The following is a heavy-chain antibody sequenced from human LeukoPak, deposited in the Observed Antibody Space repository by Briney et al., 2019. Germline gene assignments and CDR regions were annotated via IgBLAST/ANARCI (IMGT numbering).Heavy chain of an antibody. D-gene: IGHD7-27*01. CDR1: GGSISSYY. CDR2: IYYSGST. Sequence: SETLSLTCTVSGGSISSYYWSWIRQPPGKGLEWIGYIYYSGSTNYNPSLKSRVTISVDTSKNQFSLKLSSVTAADTAVYYCATLGANWGVAPGFKGVSAFDIWGQGTMVTVSS. J-gene: IGHJ3*02. CDR3: ATLGANWGVAPGFKGVSAFDI. V-gene: IGHV4-59*08.